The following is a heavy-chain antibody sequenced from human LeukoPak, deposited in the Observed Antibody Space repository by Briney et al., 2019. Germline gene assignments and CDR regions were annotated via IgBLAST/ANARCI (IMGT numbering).Heavy chain of an antibody. V-gene: IGHV3-30*04. CDR2: IGHDGADK. CDR3: AGVDAAMPDAFDI. CDR1: GFTFSHYA. Sequence: PGGSLRLPCAASGFTFSHYALHWVRQAPGKGLEWVALIGHDGADKYYADSVKGRFLISRDNSKNMLFLQMNSLRADDTAVYYCAGVDAAMPDAFDIWGQGTTVTVSS. J-gene: IGHJ3*02. D-gene: IGHD5-18*01.